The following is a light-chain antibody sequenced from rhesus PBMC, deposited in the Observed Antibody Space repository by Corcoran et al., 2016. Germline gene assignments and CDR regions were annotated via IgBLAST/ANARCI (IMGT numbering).Light chain of an antibody. CDR1: QDISSW. Sequence: DIQMTQSPSSLSASVGDKVTITCRASQDISSWLAWYQQKPGKAPKLLIYKASSLQSGVPSRFSGIGSGTDFTLTISSLQPEDFATYYCLQYSSSPFTFGPGTKLDIK. V-gene: IGKV1-22*01. CDR3: LQYSSSPFT. J-gene: IGKJ3*01. CDR2: KAS.